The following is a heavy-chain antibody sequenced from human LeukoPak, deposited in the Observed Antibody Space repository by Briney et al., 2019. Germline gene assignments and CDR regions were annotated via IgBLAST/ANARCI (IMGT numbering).Heavy chain of an antibody. CDR1: GFTFTSHS. CDR3: TRHWAYGGNSDAFDI. V-gene: IGHV3-21*04. Sequence: GGSLRLSCAASGFTFTSHSLNWVRQAPGKGLEWVSSISSSSSYIYYADSVKGRFSISRDNARNSLYLQMNSLTAEDTAVYYCTRHWAYGGNSDAFDIWGQGTMVTVSS. CDR2: ISSSSSYI. J-gene: IGHJ3*02. D-gene: IGHD4-23*01.